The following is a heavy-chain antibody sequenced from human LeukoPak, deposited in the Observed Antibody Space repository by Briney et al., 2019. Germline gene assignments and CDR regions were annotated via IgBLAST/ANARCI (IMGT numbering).Heavy chain of an antibody. Sequence: GGSLRLSCAASGFTFSNAWMSWVRQAPGKGLEWVGRIKSKTDGGTTDYAAPVKGRFTISRDGSKNTLYLQMNSLKTEDTAVYHCTTAPGYYDSSGLLGGYFDYWGQGTLVTVSS. CDR3: TTAPGYYDSSGLLGGYFDY. CDR1: GFTFSNAW. V-gene: IGHV3-15*01. J-gene: IGHJ4*02. D-gene: IGHD3-22*01. CDR2: IKSKTDGGTT.